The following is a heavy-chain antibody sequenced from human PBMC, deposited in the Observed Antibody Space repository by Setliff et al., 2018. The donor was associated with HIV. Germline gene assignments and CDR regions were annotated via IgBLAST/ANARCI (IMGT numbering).Heavy chain of an antibody. CDR3: ARAFGPLD. CDR1: GYSFTNYD. D-gene: IGHD3-16*01. CDR2: MNTNTGNT. J-gene: IGHJ4*02. V-gene: IGHV1-8*02. Sequence: ASVKVSCKASGYSFTNYDINWVRQATGQGLEWMGWMNTNTGNTGYAQKFQGRVTLTRNTSIGTAYMEVNSLGSDDTAVYYCARAFGPLDWGQGTLVTVS.